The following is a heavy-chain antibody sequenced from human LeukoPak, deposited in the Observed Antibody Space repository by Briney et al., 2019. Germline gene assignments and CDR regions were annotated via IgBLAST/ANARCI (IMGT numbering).Heavy chain of an antibody. D-gene: IGHD2-2*02. CDR1: GYTFTGYY. J-gene: IGHJ3*02. CDR2: INPNSGGT. V-gene: IGHV1-2*02. CDR3: ARGREYQLLDPHDAFDI. Sequence: GASVKVSCKASGYTFTGYYMHWVRQAPGQGLEWMGWINPNSGGTNYAQKFQGRVTMTRDTSISTAYMELSRLRSDDTAVYYCARGREYQLLDPHDAFDIWGQGTMVTVSS.